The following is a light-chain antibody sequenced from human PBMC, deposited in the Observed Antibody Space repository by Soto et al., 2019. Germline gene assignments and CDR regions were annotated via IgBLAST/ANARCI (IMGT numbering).Light chain of an antibody. V-gene: IGKV3-15*01. CDR3: RQGHNWPLT. CDR2: SAS. CDR1: QSISTE. Sequence: EIVMTQSPATLSVSPGERATLSCRASQSISTELAWYQQKPGQPPRLLIYSASTRATGVPARCTGSGSGSAFTLTISGLQSEDVAVYYCRQGHNWPLTFGQGTRLEI. J-gene: IGKJ2*01.